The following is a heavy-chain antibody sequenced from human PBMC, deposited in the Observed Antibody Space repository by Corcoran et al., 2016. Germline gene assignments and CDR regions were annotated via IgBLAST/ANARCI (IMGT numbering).Heavy chain of an antibody. Sequence: QVQMQESGPGLVKPSETLSLTCTVSGGSVSSGSYYWSWIRQPPGKGLGWIGYIYYSGSTNYNPSLKSRVTISVDTSKNQFSLKLSSVTAADTAVYYCASWTVAGIRFDYWGQVTLVTVSS. V-gene: IGHV4-61*01. CDR1: GGSVSSGSYY. CDR2: IYYSGST. J-gene: IGHJ4*02. D-gene: IGHD6-19*01. CDR3: ASWTVAGIRFDY.